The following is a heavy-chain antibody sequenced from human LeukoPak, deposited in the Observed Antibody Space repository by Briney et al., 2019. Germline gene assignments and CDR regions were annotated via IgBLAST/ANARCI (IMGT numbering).Heavy chain of an antibody. V-gene: IGHV4-59*01. CDR1: GGSISSYY. J-gene: IGHJ6*02. D-gene: IGHD5-12*01. CDR3: ARDSGSGYDYPYYGMDV. CDR2: IYYSGST. Sequence: SETLSLTCTVSGGSISSYYWSWIRQPPGKGLEWIGYIYYSGSTNYNPSLKSRVTISVDTSKNQFSLKLSSVTAADTAVYYCARDSGSGYDYPYYGMDVWGQGTTVTVSS.